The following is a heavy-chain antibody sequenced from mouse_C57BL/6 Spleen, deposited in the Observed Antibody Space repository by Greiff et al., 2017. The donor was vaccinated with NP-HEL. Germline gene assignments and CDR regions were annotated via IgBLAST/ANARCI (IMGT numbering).Heavy chain of an antibody. J-gene: IGHJ2*01. Sequence: VQLQQSGPVLVKPGASVKMSCKASGYTFTDYYMNWVKQSHGKSLEWIGVINPYNGGTSYNQKFKGKATLTVDKSSSTAYMELNSLTSEDSAVYYCARAPHSSGLDYWGQGTTLAVSS. CDR1: GYTFTDYY. CDR3: ARAPHSSGLDY. CDR2: INPYNGGT. D-gene: IGHD3-2*02. V-gene: IGHV1-19*01.